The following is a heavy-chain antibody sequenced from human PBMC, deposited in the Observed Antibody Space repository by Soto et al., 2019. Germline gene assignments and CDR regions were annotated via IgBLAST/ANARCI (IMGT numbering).Heavy chain of an antibody. Sequence: ASMKVSCKASGGTFSSYAISWVRQAPGQGLEWMGGIIPIFGTANYAQKFQGRVTITADESTSTAYMELSSLRSEDTAVYYCARGGIVVVPDPWGFDPWGQGTLVTVSS. J-gene: IGHJ5*02. CDR1: GGTFSSYA. CDR2: IIPIFGTA. V-gene: IGHV1-69*13. D-gene: IGHD2-2*01. CDR3: ARGGIVVVPDPWGFDP.